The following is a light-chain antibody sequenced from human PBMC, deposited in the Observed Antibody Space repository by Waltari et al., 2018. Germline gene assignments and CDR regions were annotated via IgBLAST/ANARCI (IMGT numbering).Light chain of an antibody. CDR1: SSNIGTEH. J-gene: IGLJ2*01. CDR3: GTWDHSLHGVV. CDR2: DNS. Sequence: QSVLTQPPSVSAAPGQTVTISCSGNSSNIGTEHVYWFQQLPGTVPKVVIYDNSERPPGIPDRFSGSKSGTSATLGITGLQTGDEACYYCGTWDHSLHGVVFGGGTELTVL. V-gene: IGLV1-51*01.